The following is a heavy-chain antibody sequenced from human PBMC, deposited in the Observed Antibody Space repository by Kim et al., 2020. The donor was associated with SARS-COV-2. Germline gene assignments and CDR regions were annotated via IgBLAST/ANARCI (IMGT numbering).Heavy chain of an antibody. V-gene: IGHV4-4*07. CDR1: GGSISNYF. D-gene: IGHD1-1*01. CDR2: IHTSGST. CDR3: VRGRNSRDGKVSSYSGMGA. J-gene: IGHJ6*02. Sequence: SETLSLTCTVSGGSISNYFWSWIRQPAGKGLEWIGRIHTSGSTNYNPSLKSRVTMSVDTSKNQFSLKLSSVTAADTAVYYCVRGRNSRDGKVSSYSGMGAWGQGTTVTVSS.